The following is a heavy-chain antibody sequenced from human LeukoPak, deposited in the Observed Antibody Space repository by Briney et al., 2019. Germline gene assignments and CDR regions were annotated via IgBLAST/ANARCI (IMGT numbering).Heavy chain of an antibody. CDR1: GGSISSYY. V-gene: IGHV4-59*08. D-gene: IGHD2-2*01. CDR3: ARHAAFAEYQSHLTHFDY. CDR2: IYHSGRT. Sequence: PSETLSLTCTVSGGSISSYYWSWIRQPPGKGLEWIGYIYHSGRTNYSPSLKSRVTISVDTSKNQFSLKLSSVTAADTAVYYCARHAAFAEYQSHLTHFDYWGQGTPVTVSS. J-gene: IGHJ4*02.